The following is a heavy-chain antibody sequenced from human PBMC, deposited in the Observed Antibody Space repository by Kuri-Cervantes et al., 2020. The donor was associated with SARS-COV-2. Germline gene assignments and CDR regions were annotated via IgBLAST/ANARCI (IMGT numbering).Heavy chain of an antibody. D-gene: IGHD2/OR15-2a*01. Sequence: GSLRLSCAVYGGSFSGYYWSWIRQPPGKGLEWIGEINHSGSTNYNPSLKSRVTISVDTSKDQFSLKLSSVTAADTAVYYCARDSSHSYWGQGTLVTVSS. J-gene: IGHJ4*02. CDR3: ARDSSHSY. CDR1: GGSFSGYY. CDR2: INHSGST. V-gene: IGHV4-34*01.